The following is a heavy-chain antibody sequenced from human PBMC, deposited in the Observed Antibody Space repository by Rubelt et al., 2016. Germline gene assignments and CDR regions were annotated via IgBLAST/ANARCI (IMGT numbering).Heavy chain of an antibody. V-gene: IGHV4-34*01. J-gene: IGHJ6*02. Sequence: ALRSGVTISVDTSNNQFSLKLSSVTAADTAVYYCARRQYYYYGMDVWGQGTTVTVSS. CDR3: ARRQYYYYGMDV.